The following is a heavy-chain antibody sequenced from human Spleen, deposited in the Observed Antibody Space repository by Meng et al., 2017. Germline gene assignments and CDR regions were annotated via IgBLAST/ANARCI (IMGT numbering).Heavy chain of an antibody. V-gene: IGHV3-48*03. CDR1: GFTFSSYE. CDR2: ISSGGSTI. CDR3: AREVRAYYYDTSGYFDY. D-gene: IGHD3-22*01. J-gene: IGHJ4*02. Sequence: GESLKISCVASGFTFSSYEMNWVRQAPGKGLEWVSYISSGGSTIYYADSVKGRFTFSRDNAKNSLYLQMNSLRAEDTAVYYCAREVRAYYYDTSGYFDYWGQGTLVTVSS.